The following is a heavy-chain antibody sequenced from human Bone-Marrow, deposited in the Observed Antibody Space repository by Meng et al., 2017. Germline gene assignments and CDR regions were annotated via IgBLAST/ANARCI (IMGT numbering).Heavy chain of an antibody. Sequence: QSTAVWKMPGASGKVSYTASCITFASDAMLWVRQASGQRLGRKGWKKPGNSNTKYSQKFQGRVTITRDRSASTAYMELSSLRSEDTAVYYCARDRRVVGATTLGGATHDPWGQGTLVTVSS. D-gene: IGHD1-26*01. CDR3: ARDRRVVGATTLGGATHDP. CDR2: KKPGNSNT. CDR1: CITFASDA. V-gene: IGHV1-3*01. J-gene: IGHJ5*02.